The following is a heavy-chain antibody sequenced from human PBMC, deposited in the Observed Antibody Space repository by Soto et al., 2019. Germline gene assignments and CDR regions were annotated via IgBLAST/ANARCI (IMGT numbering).Heavy chain of an antibody. CDR1: GGSFSGPN. J-gene: IGHJ5*02. D-gene: IGHD3-10*01. CDR2: INHSGST. Sequence: QVQLQQWGAGLLKPSETLSLACAVYGGSFSGPNWSWIRQPPGKGLEWIGEINHSGSTNYNPSPKSRVTISIDTSKNQYSLKLSSVTAADTAVYYCARGWGFGFDPWGQGILVTVSS. V-gene: IGHV4-34*01. CDR3: ARGWGFGFDP.